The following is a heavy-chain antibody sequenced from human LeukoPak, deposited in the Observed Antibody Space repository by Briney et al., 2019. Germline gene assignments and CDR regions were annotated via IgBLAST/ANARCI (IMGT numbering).Heavy chain of an antibody. CDR1: GFTFTNYW. CDR2: INADGSVE. D-gene: IGHD3-16*02. Sequence: GGSLRLSCAASGFTFTNYWMAWVRQAPGKGLEWVANINADGSVEYLVDSVQGRFSIARDNAKDQLYLQMNSLRAEDTAVYYCATYRVSHGMDVWGQGTTVTVSS. CDR3: ATYRVSHGMDV. J-gene: IGHJ6*02. V-gene: IGHV3-7*01.